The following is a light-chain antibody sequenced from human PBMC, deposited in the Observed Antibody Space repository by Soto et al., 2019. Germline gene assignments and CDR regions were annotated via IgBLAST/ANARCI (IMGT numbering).Light chain of an antibody. CDR3: QQSYSTPLT. CDR1: QSISAY. J-gene: IGKJ4*01. Sequence: DIQMTQSPSSLSASIGDRVTITCRASQSISAYLNWYQQKPGKAPKLLIYAASSLQSGVPSRFSGSASGKDFTLTISSLQPEDFATYYCQQSYSTPLTVGGGTKVEIK. V-gene: IGKV1-39*01. CDR2: AAS.